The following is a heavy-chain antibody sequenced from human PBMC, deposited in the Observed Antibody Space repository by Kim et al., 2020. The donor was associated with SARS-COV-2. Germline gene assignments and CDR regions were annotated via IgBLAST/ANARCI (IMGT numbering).Heavy chain of an antibody. CDR3: AKGPPSYSKPFNS. CDR2: INRKSDYI. J-gene: IGHJ5*01. V-gene: IGHV3-21*01. CDR1: GFSFSSYS. Sequence: GGSLRLSCAASGFSFSSYSMAWFRQAPGKGLEWVASINRKSDYIYYTDSVKGRFIISIDNAKNSLYLQMKYLRYEDTAVYSCAKGPPSYSKPFNS. D-gene: IGHD2-21*01.